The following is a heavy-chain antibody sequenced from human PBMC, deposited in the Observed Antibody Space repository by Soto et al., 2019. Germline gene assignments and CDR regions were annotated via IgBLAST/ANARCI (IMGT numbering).Heavy chain of an antibody. CDR2: IYYSGST. CDR1: GGSISSYY. J-gene: IGHJ6*03. D-gene: IGHD2-2*01. Sequence: SETLSLTCTVFGGSISSYYWSWIRQPPGKGLEWIGYIYYSGSTNYNPSLKSRVTISVDTSKNQFSLKLSSVTAADTAVYYCARLIPAAIFGYYYYYMEVWGKGTTVTVSS. V-gene: IGHV4-59*08. CDR3: ARLIPAAIFGYYYYYMEV.